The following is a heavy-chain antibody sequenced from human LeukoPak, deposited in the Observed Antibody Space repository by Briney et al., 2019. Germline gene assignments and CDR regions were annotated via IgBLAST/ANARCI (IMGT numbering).Heavy chain of an antibody. J-gene: IGHJ4*02. CDR2: ISGSGGST. V-gene: IGHV3-23*01. CDR1: GFTFSGYA. CDR3: AYQDGYRGKIDY. D-gene: IGHD5-24*01. Sequence: GGSLRLSCAASGFTFSGYAMSWVRQAPGKGLEWVSAISGSGGSTYYADSVKGRFTISRDNSKNTLYLQMNSLRAEDTAVYYCAYQDGYRGKIDYWGQGTLVTVSS.